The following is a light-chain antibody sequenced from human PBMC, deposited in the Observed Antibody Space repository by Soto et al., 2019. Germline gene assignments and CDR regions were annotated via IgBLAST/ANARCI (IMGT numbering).Light chain of an antibody. CDR2: WAS. CDR1: QSVLFSSNNKNF. V-gene: IGKV4-1*01. Sequence: DIVMTQSPDSLAVSLGERATINCKSSQSVLFSSNNKNFLAWYQQKPGQPPKLLIYWASTRESGVPDRFSGSESGTDFTLTISSLQAEDVAVYYCQHYNSTPQTFRQGTKVEIK. CDR3: QHYNSTPQT. J-gene: IGKJ1*01.